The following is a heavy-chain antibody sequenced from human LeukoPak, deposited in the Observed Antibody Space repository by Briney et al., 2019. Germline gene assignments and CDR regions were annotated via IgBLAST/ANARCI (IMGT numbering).Heavy chain of an antibody. Sequence: GGSLRLSCAVSGIALSNYGMTWVRQAPGKGLEWVAGISDSGGRTNYADSVKGRFTISKDNPKNTLYLQMNSLRAEDTAVYFCAKRGVVVRVILVGFHKEAYYFDSWGQGALVTVSS. CDR3: AKRGVVVRVILVGFHKEAYYFDS. J-gene: IGHJ4*02. CDR1: GIALSNYG. V-gene: IGHV3-23*01. CDR2: ISDSGGRT. D-gene: IGHD3-10*01.